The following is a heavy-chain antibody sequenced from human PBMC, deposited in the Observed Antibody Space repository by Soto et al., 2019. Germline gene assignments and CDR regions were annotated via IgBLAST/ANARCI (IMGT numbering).Heavy chain of an antibody. CDR3: ARIRTTAGYFDY. CDR2: IDWDDDK. CDR1: GFSLSTSGVG. J-gene: IGHJ4*02. D-gene: IGHD1-1*01. V-gene: IGHV2-70*11. Sequence: SGPTLVNPTQTLTLTCTFSGFSLSTSGVGVGWIRQPPGKALEWLARIDWDDDKYYSTSLKTRLTISKNTSKNQVVLTMTNMDLVVTATYYCARIRTTAGYFDYWGQGILVTVSS.